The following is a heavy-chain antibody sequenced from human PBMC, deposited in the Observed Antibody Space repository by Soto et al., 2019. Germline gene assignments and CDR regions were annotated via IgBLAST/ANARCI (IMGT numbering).Heavy chain of an antibody. CDR2: FDPEDGET. Sequence: ASVKVSCKASGYTFTSYGISWVRQAPGQGLEWMGGFDPEDGETIYAQKFQGRVTMTEDTSTDTAYMELSSLRSEDTAVYYCATHHASITILGVVTYFDYWGQGTLVTVSS. CDR1: GYTFTSYG. CDR3: ATHHASITILGVVTYFDY. V-gene: IGHV1-24*01. J-gene: IGHJ4*02. D-gene: IGHD3-3*01.